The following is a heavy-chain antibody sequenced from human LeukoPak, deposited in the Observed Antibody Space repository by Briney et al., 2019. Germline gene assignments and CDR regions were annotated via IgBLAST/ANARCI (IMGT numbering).Heavy chain of an antibody. J-gene: IGHJ4*02. CDR2: AGWAGGTT. Sequence: GGSLRLSCATSGFNFHRYTIHWVRQAPGKGLEWVSLAGWAGGTTYYSDSVRGRFTIPRDSGSNSVYLQMNSLTTDDTAFYFCAKELDTMFFDYWGQGALVTVSS. V-gene: IGHV3-43*01. CDR3: AKELDTMFFDY. CDR1: GFNFHRYT. D-gene: IGHD3-10*02.